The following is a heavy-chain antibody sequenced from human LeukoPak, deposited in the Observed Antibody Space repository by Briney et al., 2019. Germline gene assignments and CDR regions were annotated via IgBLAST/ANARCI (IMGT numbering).Heavy chain of an antibody. CDR3: ARDPSRQWYSSSWYEGGYFDY. D-gene: IGHD6-13*01. CDR2: ISSSGSTI. Sequence: GGSLRLSCAASGFTFSDYYMSWIRQAPGKGLEWVSYISSSGSTIYYADSVKGRFTISRDNAKNSLYLQMNSLRAEDTAVYYCARDPSRQWYSSSWYEGGYFDYWGQGTLVTVSS. V-gene: IGHV3-11*04. J-gene: IGHJ4*02. CDR1: GFTFSDYY.